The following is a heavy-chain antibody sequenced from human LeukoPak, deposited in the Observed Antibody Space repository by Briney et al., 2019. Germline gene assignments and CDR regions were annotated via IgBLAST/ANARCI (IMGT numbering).Heavy chain of an antibody. V-gene: IGHV1-69*13. Sequence: SVKVSCKVSGYTLTELSMHWVRQAPGKGLEWMGGIIPIFGTANYAQKFQGRVTITADESTSTAYMELSSLRSEDTAVYYCARALSTSSAGAFDIWGQGTMVTVSS. CDR1: GYTLTELS. CDR2: IIPIFGTA. J-gene: IGHJ3*02. CDR3: ARALSTSSAGAFDI. D-gene: IGHD6-6*01.